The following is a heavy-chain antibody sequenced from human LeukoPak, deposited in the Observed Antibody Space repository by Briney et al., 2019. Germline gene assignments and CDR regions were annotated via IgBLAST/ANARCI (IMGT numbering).Heavy chain of an antibody. Sequence: GGSLRLSCAASGFTFSSHAMHWVRQAPGKGLEWVAVISYDGSNKYYADSVKGRFTISRDSAKNSLYLQMNSLRAEDTAVYYCARRCSSSCRAFDIWGQGTMVTVSS. D-gene: IGHD6-13*01. CDR2: ISYDGSNK. V-gene: IGHV3-30-3*01. CDR3: ARRCSSSCRAFDI. J-gene: IGHJ3*02. CDR1: GFTFSSHA.